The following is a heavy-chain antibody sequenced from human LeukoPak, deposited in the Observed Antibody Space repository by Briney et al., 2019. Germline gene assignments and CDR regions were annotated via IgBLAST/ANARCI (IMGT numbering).Heavy chain of an antibody. D-gene: IGHD3-16*02. CDR1: GYTFTSYD. V-gene: IGHV1-8*01. Sequence: ASVKVSCKASGYTFTSYDINWVRQATGQGLEWMGWMNPNTGNTGSAQRFQGRVTMTRDTSVSTAYMELSSLRSEDTAVYYCARGPLVRLPSSFDPWGQGTLVTVSS. CDR2: MNPNTGNT. J-gene: IGHJ5*02. CDR3: ARGPLVRLPSSFDP.